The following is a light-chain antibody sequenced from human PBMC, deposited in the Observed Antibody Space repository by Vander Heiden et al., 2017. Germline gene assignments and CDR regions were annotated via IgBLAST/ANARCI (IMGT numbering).Light chain of an antibody. CDR3: QQYYTSPPT. CDR2: WAS. Sequence: IVMTQFPDSPAVSLGERATINCKSSQSVLYSSNNKNYLAWYKQKPGQSPKLLIYWASTRESGVPDRFSGSGSGTDFTLTISSLQAEDVAVYYCQQYYTSPPTFGGGTKVEIK. J-gene: IGKJ4*01. V-gene: IGKV4-1*01. CDR1: QSVLYSSNNKNY.